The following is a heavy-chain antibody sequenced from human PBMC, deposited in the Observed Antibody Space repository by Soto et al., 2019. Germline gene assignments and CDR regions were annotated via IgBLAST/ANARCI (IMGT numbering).Heavy chain of an antibody. CDR2: ISYDGSNK. CDR1: GFTFSSYG. D-gene: IGHD3-3*01. V-gene: IGHV3-30*18. CDR3: ANALRFLGLIGI. J-gene: IGHJ3*02. Sequence: QVQLVESGGGVVQPGRSLRLSCAASGFTFSSYGMHWVRQAPGKGLEWVAVISYDGSNKYYADSVKGRFTISRDNSKTTLYLQMNSLRAEDTAVYYCANALRFLGLIGIWGQGTMVTVSS.